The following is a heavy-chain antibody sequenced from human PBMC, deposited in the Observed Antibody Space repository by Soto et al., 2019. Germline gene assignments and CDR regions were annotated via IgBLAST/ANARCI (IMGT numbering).Heavy chain of an antibody. D-gene: IGHD5-12*01. CDR2: IFSSGST. CDR1: GGSFSDLY. V-gene: IGHV4-4*07. J-gene: IGHJ4*02. Sequence: SETLSLTCAVYGGSFSDLYWSWIRQPPGKGLEWIGRIFSSGSTSFNPSLESRVAMSVDTSKNHFSLNLSSVTAADMAVYYCAREGSYSAYNFAHGIQLWSFDFWGQGALVTVSS. CDR3: AREGSYSAYNFAHGIQLWSFDF.